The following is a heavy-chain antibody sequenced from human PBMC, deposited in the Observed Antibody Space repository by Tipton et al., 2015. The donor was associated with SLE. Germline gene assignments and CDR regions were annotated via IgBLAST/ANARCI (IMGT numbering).Heavy chain of an antibody. V-gene: IGHV3-23*03. CDR1: GFTFSSYA. CDR3: AKDLDSSSST. J-gene: IGHJ5*02. CDR2: IYSGGST. D-gene: IGHD6-13*01. Sequence: SLRLSCAASGFTFSSYAMSWVRQAPGKGLEWVSVIYSGGSTYYADSVKGRFTISRDNSKNTLYLQVNSLRAEDTAVYYCAKDLDSSSSTWGQGTLVTVSS.